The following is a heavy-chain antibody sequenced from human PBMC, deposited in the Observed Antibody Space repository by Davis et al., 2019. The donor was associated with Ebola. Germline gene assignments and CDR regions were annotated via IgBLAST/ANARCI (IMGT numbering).Heavy chain of an antibody. V-gene: IGHV3-30*18. Sequence: PGGSLRLSCAASGFTVSSNYMSWVRQAPGKGLEWVAVISYDGSNKYYADSVKGRFTISRDNSKNTLYLQMNSLRAEDTAVYYCAKDLTSSSPAEIFYYYYGMDVWGQGTTVTVSS. CDR3: AKDLTSSSPAEIFYYYYGMDV. J-gene: IGHJ6*02. CDR2: ISYDGSNK. CDR1: GFTVSSNY. D-gene: IGHD6-6*01.